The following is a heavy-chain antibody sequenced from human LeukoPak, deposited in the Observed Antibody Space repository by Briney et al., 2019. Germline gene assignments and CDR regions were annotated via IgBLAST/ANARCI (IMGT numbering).Heavy chain of an antibody. Sequence: GASVKVSCKASGYTFTGYYMHWVRQAPGQGLEWMGWINPNSGGTNYAQKFQGRVTMTRDTSISTAYMELSRLRSDDTAVYYCARGEYYYDSSGYYYGAIDYWGQGTLVTVSS. CDR1: GYTFTGYY. CDR3: ARGEYYYDSSGYYYGAIDY. CDR2: INPNSGGT. D-gene: IGHD3-22*01. J-gene: IGHJ4*02. V-gene: IGHV1-2*02.